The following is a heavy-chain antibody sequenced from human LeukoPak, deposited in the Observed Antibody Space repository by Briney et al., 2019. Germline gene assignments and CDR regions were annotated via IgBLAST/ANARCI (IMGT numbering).Heavy chain of an antibody. CDR2: IYYRGST. J-gene: IGHJ4*02. V-gene: IGHV4-59*01. Sequence: SETLSLTCTVSGGSISSYYWSWIRQPPGKGLEWIGYIYYRGSTNYNPSLKSRVTISVDTSKNQFSLKLSSVTAADTAVYYCARDRGYYDRYFDYWGQGALVTVSS. D-gene: IGHD3-22*01. CDR1: GGSISSYY. CDR3: ARDRGYYDRYFDY.